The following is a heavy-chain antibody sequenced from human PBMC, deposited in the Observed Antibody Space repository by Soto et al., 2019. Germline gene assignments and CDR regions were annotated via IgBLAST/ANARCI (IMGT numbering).Heavy chain of an antibody. CDR1: GFTFSSYA. D-gene: IGHD4-17*01. CDR3: TRDDEDSTFPRWAAY. CDR2: ISGSGGST. Sequence: EVQLLESGGGLVQPGGSLRLSCAASGFTFSSYAMSWVRQAPGKGLEWVSAISGSGGSTYYADSVKGRFTISRDNSKNTLYLQMNSLRADDTAIYYCTRDDEDSTFPRWAAYWGQGVLVTVSS. V-gene: IGHV3-23*01. J-gene: IGHJ4*02.